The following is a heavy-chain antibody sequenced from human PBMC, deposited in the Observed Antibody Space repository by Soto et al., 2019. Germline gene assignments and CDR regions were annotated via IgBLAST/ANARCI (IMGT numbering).Heavy chain of an antibody. CDR2: IAYDGSNK. D-gene: IGHD2-15*01. CDR1: GFTFSSYA. V-gene: IGHV3-30-3*01. Sequence: QVQLVESGGVVVQPGRSLRLSCAASGFTFSSYAMHWVRQAPGKGLEWVAVIAYDGSNKYYADSVKGRFTISRDNSKNTLYLQMNSLRAEDPGVYYCARDQGGGPEPEDRCFDLWGRGTLVTVSS. J-gene: IGHJ2*01. CDR3: ARDQGGGPEPEDRCFDL.